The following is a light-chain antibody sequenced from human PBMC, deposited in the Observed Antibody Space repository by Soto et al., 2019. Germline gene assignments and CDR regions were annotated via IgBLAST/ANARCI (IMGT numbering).Light chain of an antibody. CDR3: SSYSAGTTNYV. CDR2: DVS. Sequence: QSVLTQSTSVSGSPGQSITISCTGSSSDIGLYNSVAWYQQRPGRVPKLILYDVSSRPSGISRRFSGSKSDNTASLTISGLQSEDEADYSCSSYSAGTTNYVFGTGTKVTVL. CDR1: SSDIGLYNS. V-gene: IGLV2-14*01. J-gene: IGLJ1*01.